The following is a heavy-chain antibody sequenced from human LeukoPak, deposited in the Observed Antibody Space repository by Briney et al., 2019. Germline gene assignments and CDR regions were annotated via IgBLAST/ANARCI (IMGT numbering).Heavy chain of an antibody. D-gene: IGHD4-23*01. V-gene: IGHV4-34*01. Sequence: SETLSLTCAVYGGSFSGYYWSWIRQPPGKGLEWIGEINHSGSTNYNPSLKSRVTISVDTSKNQFSLKLSSVTAADTAVYYCARDQYGGAPFFDYWGQGTLVTVSS. J-gene: IGHJ4*02. CDR1: GGSFSGYY. CDR3: ARDQYGGAPFFDY. CDR2: INHSGST.